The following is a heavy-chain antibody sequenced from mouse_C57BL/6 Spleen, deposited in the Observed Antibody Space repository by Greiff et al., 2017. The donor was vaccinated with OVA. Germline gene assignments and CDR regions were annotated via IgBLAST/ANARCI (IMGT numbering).Heavy chain of an antibody. CDR3: ARGLLAWFAY. CDR2: IYPGDGDT. Sequence: VKLMESGPELVKPGASVKISCKASGYAFSSSWMNWVKQRPGKGLEWIGRIYPGDGDTNYNGKFKGKATLTADKSSSTAYMQLSSLTSEDSAVYCCARGLLAWFAYWGQVTLVTVSA. V-gene: IGHV1-82*01. J-gene: IGHJ3*01. D-gene: IGHD2-10*02. CDR1: GYAFSSSW.